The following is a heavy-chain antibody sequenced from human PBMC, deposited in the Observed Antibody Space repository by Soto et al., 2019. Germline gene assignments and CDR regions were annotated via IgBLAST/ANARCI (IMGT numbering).Heavy chain of an antibody. D-gene: IGHD6-13*01. CDR2: ISSSSSTI. Sequence: EVQLVESGGGLAQPGGSLRLSCAASGFTFSSYSMNWVRQAPGKGLEWVSYISSSSSTIYYADSVKGRFTISRDNAKNSLYLQMNSLRDEDTAVYYCARARSSSWYPHSASVYYFDYWGQGTLVTVSS. CDR1: GFTFSSYS. CDR3: ARARSSSWYPHSASVYYFDY. V-gene: IGHV3-48*02. J-gene: IGHJ4*02.